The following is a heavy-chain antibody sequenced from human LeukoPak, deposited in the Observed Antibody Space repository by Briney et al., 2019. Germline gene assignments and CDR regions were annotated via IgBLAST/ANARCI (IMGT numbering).Heavy chain of an antibody. J-gene: IGHJ4*02. Sequence: GGSLGLSCAASGFTFSSYEMKWVRQAPGKGLEWVSHISSSGSSIYYADSVKGRFTISRDNAKNSLYLQMNSLRAEDTAVYYCAREGIAADRGKLIDYWGQGTLGSASS. CDR1: GFTFSSYE. CDR2: ISSSGSSI. D-gene: IGHD6-13*01. V-gene: IGHV3-48*03. CDR3: AREGIAADRGKLIDY.